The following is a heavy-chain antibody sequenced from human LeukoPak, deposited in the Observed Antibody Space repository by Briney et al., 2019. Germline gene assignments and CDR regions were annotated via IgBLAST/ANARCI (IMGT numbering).Heavy chain of an antibody. CDR2: ISDGGKTK. Sequence: GGSLRLSCAASGFTFRSSEMNWVRQAPGKGLEWVSYISDGGKTKYYADSVKGRFTISRDNAKNSLYLQMNSLRAEDTAVYYCARDPYNGYYGDDYYYYMDVWGKGTTVTISS. D-gene: IGHD4-17*01. J-gene: IGHJ6*03. V-gene: IGHV3-48*03. CDR3: ARDPYNGYYGDDYYYYMDV. CDR1: GFTFRSSE.